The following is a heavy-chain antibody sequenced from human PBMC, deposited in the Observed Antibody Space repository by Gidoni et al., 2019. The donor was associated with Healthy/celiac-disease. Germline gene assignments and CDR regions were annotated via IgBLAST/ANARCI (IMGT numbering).Heavy chain of an antibody. CDR1: GFAFSSYA. J-gene: IGHJ5*02. Sequence: EVQLLESGGGLVQPGGSLRLSCAASGFAFSSYAMSWVRQAPGKGRGWVSAISGSGGSRYYADSVKGRFTISRDNSKNTLYLQMNSLRAEDTAVYYCAKGEQWLAYNWFDPWGQGTLVTVSS. D-gene: IGHD6-19*01. CDR2: ISGSGGSR. V-gene: IGHV3-23*01. CDR3: AKGEQWLAYNWFDP.